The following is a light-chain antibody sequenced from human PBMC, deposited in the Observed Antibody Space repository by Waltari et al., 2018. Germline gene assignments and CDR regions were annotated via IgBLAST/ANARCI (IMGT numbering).Light chain of an antibody. CDR3: QQYDISPLT. CDR2: WAS. CDR1: QTVRTTY. Sequence: EIVLTQSPGPLSLSPGARATLPCRSSQTVRTTYVAWYHQKPGQAPTLLIYWASSRATGIPDRFSGSGSGTDFSLTISSLEPEDFAVYYCQQYDISPLTFGGGTKVEIK. V-gene: IGKV3-20*01. J-gene: IGKJ4*01.